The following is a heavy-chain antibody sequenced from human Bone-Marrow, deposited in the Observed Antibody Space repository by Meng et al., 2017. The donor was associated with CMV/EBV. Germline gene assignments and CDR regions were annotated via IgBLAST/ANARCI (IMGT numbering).Heavy chain of an antibody. CDR3: ARENIFWRGPSLDY. V-gene: IGHV4-34*01. J-gene: IGHJ4*02. CDR1: GGSFSGYY. CDR2: INHSGST. Sequence: SQTLSLTCAVYGGSFSGYYWSWIRQPPGKGLEWIGEINHSGSTNYNPSLKSRVTISVDTSKNQLSLKLSPVNAADTAVYYCARENIFWRGPSLDYWGQGTLVTVSS. D-gene: IGHD3-3*01.